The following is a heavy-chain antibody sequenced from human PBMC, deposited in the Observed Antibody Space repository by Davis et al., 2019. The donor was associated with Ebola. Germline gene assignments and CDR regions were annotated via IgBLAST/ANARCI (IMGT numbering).Heavy chain of an antibody. CDR2: IKQYGSEE. Sequence: GESLKISCAASGFSFGDYAISWFRQAPGKGLEWVANIKQYGSEEYYLGSVKGRFTISRDNAKSSVYLQMSSLRAEDTAVYYCGRVLHHYDSSGCGPSEWGQGTLVTVSS. CDR1: GFSFGDYA. J-gene: IGHJ4*02. D-gene: IGHD3-22*01. V-gene: IGHV3-7*01. CDR3: GRVLHHYDSSGCGPSE.